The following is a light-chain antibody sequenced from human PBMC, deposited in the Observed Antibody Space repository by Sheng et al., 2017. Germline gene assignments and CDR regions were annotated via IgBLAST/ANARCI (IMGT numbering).Light chain of an antibody. CDR3: QQYSDWPS. J-gene: IGKJ4*01. V-gene: IGKV3-20*01. Sequence: EIVLTQSPGTLSLSPGERATLSCRASQSVSSSYLAWYQQKPGQAPRRLIYGASSRATGIPDRFSGSGSGTEFTLTISSLQSEDFAVYYCQQYSDWPSFGGGTKVEIK. CDR2: GAS. CDR1: QSVSSSY.